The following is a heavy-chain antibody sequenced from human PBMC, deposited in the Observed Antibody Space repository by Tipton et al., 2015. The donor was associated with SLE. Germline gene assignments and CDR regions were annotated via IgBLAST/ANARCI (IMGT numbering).Heavy chain of an antibody. Sequence: LRLSCTVSGGSISSYYWSWIRQPPGKGLEWIAYIHSGGRTNYNPSLKSRLTISLDTSKNQFSLNLTSVTAADTAVFYCARSPNKDCTGGVCFHGLDVWGQGTTVTVSS. CDR2: IHSGGRT. D-gene: IGHD2-8*02. CDR3: ARSPNKDCTGGVCFHGLDV. CDR1: GGSISSYY. V-gene: IGHV4-59*01. J-gene: IGHJ6*02.